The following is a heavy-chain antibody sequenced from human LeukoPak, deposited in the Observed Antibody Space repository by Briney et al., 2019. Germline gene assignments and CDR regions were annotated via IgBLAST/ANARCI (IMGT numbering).Heavy chain of an antibody. CDR3: ARETDYYDILTGPNFDP. J-gene: IGHJ5*02. CDR1: GFTFSNYG. D-gene: IGHD3-9*01. V-gene: IGHV3-30*03. CDR2: ISFDESSE. Sequence: GRSLRLSCAASGFTFSNYGMHWVRQAPGKGLEWVALISFDESSEYYADSVKGRFSISRDNSKNTLYLQMNSLRAEDTAVYYCARETDYYDILTGPNFDPWGQGTLVTVSS.